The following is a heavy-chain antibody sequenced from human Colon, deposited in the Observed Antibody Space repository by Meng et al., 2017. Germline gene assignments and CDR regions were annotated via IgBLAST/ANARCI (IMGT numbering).Heavy chain of an antibody. J-gene: IGHJ4*02. V-gene: IGHV4-4*02. Sequence: ESGPGLVKPSGTLSLTCTVSGGSISSNNWWSWVRQSPGGGLEWIGEIYQSGSTNYSPSLKSRVTISLDKSKNQFSLKVSYMTAADTAVYFCARVPTTVDPFESWGQGTLVTVSS. CDR2: IYQSGST. D-gene: IGHD4-23*01. CDR1: GGSISSNNW. CDR3: ARVPTTVDPFES.